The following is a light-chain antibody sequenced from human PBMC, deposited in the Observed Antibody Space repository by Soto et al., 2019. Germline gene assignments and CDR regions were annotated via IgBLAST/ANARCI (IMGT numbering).Light chain of an antibody. CDR2: DAS. CDR1: QSVSSD. Sequence: ESVLTQSPATLSLSPGERAPLSCRASQSVSSDLAWYQQNPGQAPRLLIYDASNRATGIPARFSGSWSGTDFPLTISSLEPADFAGYHCRQRCNGPPRYTFGQGTKREI. V-gene: IGKV3-11*01. CDR3: RQRCNGPPRYT. J-gene: IGKJ2*01.